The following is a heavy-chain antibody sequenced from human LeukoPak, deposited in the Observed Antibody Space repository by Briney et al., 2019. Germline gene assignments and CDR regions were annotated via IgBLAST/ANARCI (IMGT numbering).Heavy chain of an antibody. CDR1: GGSFSGYY. J-gene: IGHJ5*02. V-gene: IGHV4-34*01. Sequence: SETLSLTCAVHGGSFSGYYWSWIRQPPGKGLEWIGEINHSGSTNYNPSLKSRVTISVDTSQKQFSLKLSSVTAADTAVYYCASYSTSGFDPWGQGTLVTVSS. CDR3: ASYSTSGFDP. D-gene: IGHD4-11*01. CDR2: INHSGST.